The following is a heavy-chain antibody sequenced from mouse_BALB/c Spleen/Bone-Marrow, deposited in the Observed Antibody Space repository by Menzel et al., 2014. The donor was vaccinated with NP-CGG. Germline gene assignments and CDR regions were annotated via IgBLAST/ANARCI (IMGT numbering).Heavy chain of an antibody. CDR1: GYSFTRYW. Sequence: VQLKDSGTVLARPGASVKMSCKASGYSFTRYWMHWVKQRPGQGLEWTGVIYPGNSDTIYNQKFKGKAKLTAVTSASTAYMELSSLTNEDSAVYYCTRSYYDYGGFPYWGQGTLVTVSA. CDR2: IYPGNSDT. CDR3: TRSYYDYGGFPY. V-gene: IGHV1-5*01. J-gene: IGHJ3*01. D-gene: IGHD2-4*01.